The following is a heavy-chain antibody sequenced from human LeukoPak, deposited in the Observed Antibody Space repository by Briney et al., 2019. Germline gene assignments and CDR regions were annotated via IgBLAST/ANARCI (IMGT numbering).Heavy chain of an antibody. Sequence: GASVKVSCKASGGTFSSYAISWVRQAPGQGLEWMGGIIPIFGTANYAQKFQGRVTITTDESTSTAYMELSSLRSEDTAVYYCARMVIEGYYFDYWGQGTLVTVSS. J-gene: IGHJ4*02. CDR2: IIPIFGTA. CDR3: ARMVIEGYYFDY. V-gene: IGHV1-69*05. D-gene: IGHD2-21*01. CDR1: GGTFSSYA.